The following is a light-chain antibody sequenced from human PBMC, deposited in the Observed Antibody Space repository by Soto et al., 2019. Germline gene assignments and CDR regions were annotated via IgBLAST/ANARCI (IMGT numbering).Light chain of an antibody. Sequence: QSAPTQPASVSGSPGQSITFSCTGTSSDIGVYNYVSWYQQHPGKAPKLMIYEVNNRPSGVSNRFSGSKSGNTASLTISGLQAEDEADYYCSSYTTSNTYVFGTGTKVTVL. CDR1: SSDIGVYNY. V-gene: IGLV2-14*01. CDR3: SSYTTSNTYV. J-gene: IGLJ1*01. CDR2: EVN.